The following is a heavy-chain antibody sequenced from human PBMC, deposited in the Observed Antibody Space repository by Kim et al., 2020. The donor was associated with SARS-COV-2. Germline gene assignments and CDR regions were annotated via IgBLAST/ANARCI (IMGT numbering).Heavy chain of an antibody. D-gene: IGHD3-3*01. CDR2: MNPNSGNT. V-gene: IGHV1-8*01. Sequence: ASVKVSCKASGYTFTSYDINWVRQATGQGLEWMGWMNPNSGNTGYAQKFQGRVTMTRNTSISTAYMELSSLRSEDTAVYYCARGRGVPIFGVVIIGRNWFDPWGQGTLVTVSS. CDR1: GYTFTSYD. CDR3: ARGRGVPIFGVVIIGRNWFDP. J-gene: IGHJ5*02.